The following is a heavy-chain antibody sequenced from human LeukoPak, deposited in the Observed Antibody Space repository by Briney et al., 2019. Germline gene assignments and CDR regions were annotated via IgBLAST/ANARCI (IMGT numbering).Heavy chain of an antibody. V-gene: IGHV4-4*02. CDR3: ARSKDGSGFAAY. D-gene: IGHD3-22*01. CDR1: GGSIGSGDC. CDR2: IYHSGST. Sequence: SETLSLTCTVSGGSIGSGDCFWSWVRQPPGKGLEWIGEIYHSGSTNYNPSLKSRVTISVDKSKNQFSLKLSSVIAADTAMYYCARSKDGSGFAAYWGQGTQVTVSS. J-gene: IGHJ4*02.